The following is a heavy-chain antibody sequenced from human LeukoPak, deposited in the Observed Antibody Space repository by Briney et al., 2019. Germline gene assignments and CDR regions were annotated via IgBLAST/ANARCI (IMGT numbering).Heavy chain of an antibody. CDR3: ARVTGPTTTPGAFDI. D-gene: IGHD1-14*01. V-gene: IGHV1-69*04. CDR2: IIPILGIA. Sequence: SVKVSCKASGGTFSSYAISWVRQAPGQGLEWMGRIIPILGIANYAQKFQGRVTITADKSTSTAYMELSSLRSEDMAVYYCARVTGPTTTPGAFDIWGQGTMVTVSS. J-gene: IGHJ3*02. CDR1: GGTFSSYA.